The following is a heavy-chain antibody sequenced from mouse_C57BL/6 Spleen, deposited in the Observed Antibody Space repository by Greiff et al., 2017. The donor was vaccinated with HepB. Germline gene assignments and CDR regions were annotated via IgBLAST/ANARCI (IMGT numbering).Heavy chain of an antibody. CDR3: ATPYSNYEEDY. Sequence: EVQLQQSGPELVKPGASVKISCKASGYTFTDYYMNWVKQSHGKSLEWIGDINPNNGGTSYNQKFKGKATLTVDKSSSTAYMELRSLTSEDSAVYYCATPYSNYEEDYWGQGTTLTVSS. J-gene: IGHJ2*01. V-gene: IGHV1-26*01. CDR2: INPNNGGT. CDR1: GYTFTDYY. D-gene: IGHD2-5*01.